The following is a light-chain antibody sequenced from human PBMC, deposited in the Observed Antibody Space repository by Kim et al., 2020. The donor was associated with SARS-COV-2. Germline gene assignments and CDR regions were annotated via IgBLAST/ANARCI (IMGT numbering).Light chain of an antibody. CDR3: KQYISWPPMHT. V-gene: IGKV3-15*01. J-gene: IGKJ2*01. CDR1: QDISSN. Sequence: EIVMAQSPASLSVSPGETATLSCRASQDISSNLAWYQQRPGQPPRLLIYRAPTRATGIPARFSGSGSRIEFTLTINSLQSEDSAIYYCKQYISWPPMHTFGQGTKLEI. CDR2: RAP.